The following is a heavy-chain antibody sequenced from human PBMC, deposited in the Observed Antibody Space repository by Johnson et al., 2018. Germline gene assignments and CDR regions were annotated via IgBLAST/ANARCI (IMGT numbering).Heavy chain of an antibody. J-gene: IGHJ3*02. CDR2: IGTAGDT. CDR3: ARARPRGYSYGTDAFDI. Sequence: VELVETGGGLVQPGGSLRLSCAASGFTFSSYDMHWVRQATGKGLEWVSAIGTAGDTYYPGSVKGRFTISRENAKNSLYLQRNSLRAGDTAVYYCARARPRGYSYGTDAFDIWGQGTMVTVSS. CDR1: GFTFSSYD. V-gene: IGHV3-13*01. D-gene: IGHD5-18*01.